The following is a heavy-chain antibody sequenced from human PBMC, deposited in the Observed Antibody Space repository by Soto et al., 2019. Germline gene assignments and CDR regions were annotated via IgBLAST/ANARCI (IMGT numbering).Heavy chain of an antibody. J-gene: IGHJ4*02. CDR2: ISYGGDNK. CDR1: GFIFSDYA. D-gene: IGHD6-13*01. V-gene: IGHV3-30*09. Sequence: QVPLVESGGGVVQPGRSLRLSCAASGFIFSDYAMHWARQAPGKGLEWVAVISYGGDNKYYADSVRGRFAISRDNLKNTLDLQMNSLNPEDTAMYHCAKARHSTSWYGLEADFWGQGTLVTVSS. CDR3: AKARHSTSWYGLEADF.